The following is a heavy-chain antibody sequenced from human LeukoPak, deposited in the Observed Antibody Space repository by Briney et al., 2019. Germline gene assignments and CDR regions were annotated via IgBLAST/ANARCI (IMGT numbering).Heavy chain of an antibody. D-gene: IGHD3-16*01. CDR2: ISGSGGST. CDR1: GFTFSSYA. J-gene: IGHJ6*03. V-gene: IGHV3-23*01. Sequence: GGSLRLSCAASGFTFSSYAMSWVRQAPGKGLEWVSAISGSGGSTYYADSVKGRFTISRDNSKNTLYLQMNSLRAEDTAVYYCAKCSGIGSDFGNYVWGSYVDYYYYYMDVWGKGTTVTVSS. CDR3: AKCSGIGSDFGNYVWGSYVDYYYYYMDV.